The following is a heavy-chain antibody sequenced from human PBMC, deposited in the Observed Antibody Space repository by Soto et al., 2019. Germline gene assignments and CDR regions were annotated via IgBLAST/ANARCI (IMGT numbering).Heavy chain of an antibody. Sequence: QVELVQSGAEVKKPGASVKVSCKASGYIFTNFYMHWGRQAPGQGLEWMGIINPRGGSADYAQKFQGRVTMTRDTSTSTVYMELSRLRCEDTAVYYCSRGSGDSSGYYYAQYFQNWGQGPLVSVSS. J-gene: IGHJ1*01. D-gene: IGHD3-22*01. CDR3: SRGSGDSSGYYYAQYFQN. CDR1: GYIFTNFY. V-gene: IGHV1-46*01. CDR2: INPRGGSA.